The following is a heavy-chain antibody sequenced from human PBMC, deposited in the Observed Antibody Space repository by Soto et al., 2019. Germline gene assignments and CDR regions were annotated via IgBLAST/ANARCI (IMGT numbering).Heavy chain of an antibody. V-gene: IGHV3-9*01. J-gene: IGHJ4*02. CDR3: AKDKSSIAARTFDY. CDR1: GFTFDDYA. D-gene: IGHD6-6*01. CDR2: ISWNSGSI. Sequence: VQLVESGGGLVQPGRSLRLSCAASGFTFDDYAMHWVRQAPGKGLEWVSGISWNSGSIGYADSVKGRFTISRDNAKNALYLQMNSLRAEDTALYYCAKDKSSIAARTFDYWGQGTLVTVSS.